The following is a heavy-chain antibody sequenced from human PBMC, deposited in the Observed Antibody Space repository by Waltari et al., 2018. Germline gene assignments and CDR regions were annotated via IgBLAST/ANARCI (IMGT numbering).Heavy chain of an antibody. J-gene: IGHJ4*02. V-gene: IGHV1-18*04. CDR1: VYTFINYG. D-gene: IGHD3-3*01. CDR2: VSAYSGDT. CDR3: TRERDFGVSIVFGY. Sequence: QVQLVQSGAALKKPGASVRVSCKASVYTFINYGISWIRQAPGEGLEWMGWVSAYSGDTRYAQNLQDRITMTTDTPTSTAYMELRSLRSDDTAIYYCTRERDFGVSIVFGYWGQGTPVTVSS.